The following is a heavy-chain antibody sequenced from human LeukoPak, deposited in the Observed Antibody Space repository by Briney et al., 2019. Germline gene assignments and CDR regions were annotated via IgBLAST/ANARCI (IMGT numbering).Heavy chain of an antibody. D-gene: IGHD4-17*01. CDR2: IYTSGST. Sequence: PSETLSLTCTVSGGSISGYYSSWIAQPAGKGREWIGRIYTSGSTNYNPSLKSLVTMSVDTSKNQFSLKLSSVTAADTAVYYCARDSHYGDYGSYWGQGTLVTVSS. CDR1: GGSISGYY. J-gene: IGHJ4*02. CDR3: ARDSHYGDYGSY. V-gene: IGHV4-4*07.